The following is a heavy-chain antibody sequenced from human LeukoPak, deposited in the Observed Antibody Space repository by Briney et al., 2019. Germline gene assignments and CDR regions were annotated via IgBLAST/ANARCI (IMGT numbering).Heavy chain of an antibody. CDR3: ARASQDDAFDI. CDR1: GFTVSSNY. V-gene: IGHV3-66*01. CDR2: IYSGGST. J-gene: IGHJ3*02. Sequence: GGSLRLSCAASGFTVSSNYMSWVRQAPGKGLEWVSVIYSGGSTYYADSVKGRFTISRDNSKNTLYLQVNSLRAEDTAVYYCARASQDDAFDIWGQGTMVTVSS.